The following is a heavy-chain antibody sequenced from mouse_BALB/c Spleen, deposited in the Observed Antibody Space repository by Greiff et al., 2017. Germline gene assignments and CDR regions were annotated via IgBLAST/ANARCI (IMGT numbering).Heavy chain of an antibody. J-gene: IGHJ3*01. V-gene: IGHV7-3*02. Sequence: EVHLVESGGGLVQPGGSLRLSCATSGFTFTDYYMSWVRQPPGKALEWLGFIRNKANGYTTEYSASVKGRFTISRDNSQSILYLQMNTLRAEDSATYYCARDSPAAWFAYWGQGTLVTVSA. CDR1: GFTFTDYY. CDR3: ARDSPAAWFAY. CDR2: IRNKANGYTT.